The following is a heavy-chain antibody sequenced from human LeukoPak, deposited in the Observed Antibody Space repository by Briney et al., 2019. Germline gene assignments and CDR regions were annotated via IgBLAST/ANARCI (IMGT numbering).Heavy chain of an antibody. CDR2: ISGSGSGT. CDR1: GFSFSRYA. CDR3: APIEDR. Sequence: GGSLRLSCGASGFSFSRYAMSWVSQAPGKGLEWVSSISGSGSGTYYADSVKGRFTISRDNSKNTLFLQMNSLRAEDTAVYYCAPIEDRWGQGILVTVSS. J-gene: IGHJ5*02. V-gene: IGHV3-23*01.